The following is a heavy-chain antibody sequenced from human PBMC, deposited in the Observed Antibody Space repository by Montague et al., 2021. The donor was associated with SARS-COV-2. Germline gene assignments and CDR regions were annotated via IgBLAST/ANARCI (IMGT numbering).Heavy chain of an antibody. CDR3: ARAARNIFGVVLTFDY. Sequence: TLSLTCTVSGGSISSGGYYWSWIRQPPGKGLEWIGYIYYSGSTYYNPSLKSRVTISVDTSKNQFSLKLSSVTAADTAVYYCARAARNIFGVVLTFDYWGQGTLVTVSS. CDR1: GGSISSGGYY. V-gene: IGHV4-31*03. J-gene: IGHJ4*02. D-gene: IGHD3-3*01. CDR2: IYYSGST.